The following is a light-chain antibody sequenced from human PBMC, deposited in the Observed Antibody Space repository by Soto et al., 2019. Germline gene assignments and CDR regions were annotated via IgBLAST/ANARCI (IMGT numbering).Light chain of an antibody. CDR3: ATWDDSLNGFYV. Sequence: SVLTQPPSASGTPGQGVTISCSGSTSNIGSNYVYWYQQLPGTAPKLLIYRNNQRPSGVPDRFSGSKSGTSASLAISGLRSXDEADYFCATWDDSLNGFYVFGTGTKV. J-gene: IGLJ1*01. CDR1: TSNIGSNY. CDR2: RNN. V-gene: IGLV1-47*01.